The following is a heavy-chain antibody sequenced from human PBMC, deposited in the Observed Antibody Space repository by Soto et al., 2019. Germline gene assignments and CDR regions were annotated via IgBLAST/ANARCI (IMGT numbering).Heavy chain of an antibody. Sequence: TLSLPGTVSGGSLSSGWYYWSWIRQHPGKGLEWIGYIYYSGSTYYNPSLKSRVTISVDTSKKQFSLKLSSVTAADTAVYYCARAPREDSSRYYFDYWGQGTLVTVSS. J-gene: IGHJ4*02. CDR2: IYYSGST. D-gene: IGHD6-13*01. V-gene: IGHV4-31*03. CDR1: GGSLSSGWYY. CDR3: ARAPREDSSRYYFDY.